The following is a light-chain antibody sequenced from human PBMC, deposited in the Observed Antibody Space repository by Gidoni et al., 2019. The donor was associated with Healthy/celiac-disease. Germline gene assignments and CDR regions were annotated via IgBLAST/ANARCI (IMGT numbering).Light chain of an antibody. V-gene: IGKV2-28*01. J-gene: IGKJ1*01. CDR3: MQDLQTPRT. Sequence: DIVMTQSPLSLPVTPGEPASISCRSSQSLLHSNGYNYLDWYLQKPGQSPQLLIYLGSNRDSGVPDRFSGSGSGTDFTLKISRVEAEDVGVYYCMQDLQTPRTFXQXTKVEIK. CDR1: QSLLHSNGYNY. CDR2: LGS.